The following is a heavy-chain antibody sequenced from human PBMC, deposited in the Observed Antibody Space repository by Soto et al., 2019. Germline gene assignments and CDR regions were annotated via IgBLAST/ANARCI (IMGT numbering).Heavy chain of an antibody. J-gene: IGHJ4*02. CDR3: AQKGPPYYDFWTSYLYFDN. CDR1: GFTFSSYA. CDR2: ISASGGST. V-gene: IGHV3-23*01. D-gene: IGHD3-3*01. Sequence: EVQLLESGGGLVQPGGSLRLSCAASGFTFSSYAVSWVRQAPGKGLEWVSGISASGGSTYYADSVRGRFSISRDNSKNTLWLQMNSLRAEDTAIYYCAQKGPPYYDFWTSYLYFDNWGQGTLVTVSS.